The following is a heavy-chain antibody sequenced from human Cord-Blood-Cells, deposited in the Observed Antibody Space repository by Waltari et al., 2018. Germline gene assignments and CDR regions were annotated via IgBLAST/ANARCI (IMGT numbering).Heavy chain of an antibody. J-gene: IGHJ3*02. CDR2: IYYSGST. D-gene: IGHD5-12*01. Sequence: QLQLQESGPGLVKPSETLSLTCTVSGGSISSSSYYWGWIRQPPGKGLEWIGSIYYSGSTYYNPSLKSRVTISVDTSKNQFSLKLSSVTAADTAVYYCATNSGYDAFDIWGQWTMVTVSS. CDR3: ATNSGYDAFDI. V-gene: IGHV4-39*07. CDR1: GGSISSSSYY.